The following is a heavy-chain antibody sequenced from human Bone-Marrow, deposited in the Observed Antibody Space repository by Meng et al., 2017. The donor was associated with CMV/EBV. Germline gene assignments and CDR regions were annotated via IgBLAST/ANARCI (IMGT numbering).Heavy chain of an antibody. CDR1: GYTFTGYY. CDR2: INPNSGGT. J-gene: IGHJ5*02. CDR3: ARWVVPAARGRFDP. Sequence: ASVKVSCKASGYTFTGYYMHWVRQAPGQGLEWMGWINPNSGGTNYAQKFQGRVTMTRDTSIRTAYMELSRLRSDDTAVYYCARWVVPAARGRFDPWGQGTLVTVSS. D-gene: IGHD2-2*01. V-gene: IGHV1-2*02.